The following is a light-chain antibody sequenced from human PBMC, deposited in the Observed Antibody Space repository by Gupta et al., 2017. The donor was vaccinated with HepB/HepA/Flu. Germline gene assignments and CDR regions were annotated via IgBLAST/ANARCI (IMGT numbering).Light chain of an antibody. J-gene: IGKJ2*04. CDR3: QQYGTSPLCS. CDR2: AAS. Sequence: EVVLTQSPGTLSLSPRERATLSCRASPGVDSDYLAWYQHRPGQAPRLLIYAASTRASGIPDRFSGSGSETEFTLTINRLEPEDFAVYYCQQYGTSPLCSFGQGTKVEIK. CDR1: PGVDSDY. V-gene: IGKV3-20*01.